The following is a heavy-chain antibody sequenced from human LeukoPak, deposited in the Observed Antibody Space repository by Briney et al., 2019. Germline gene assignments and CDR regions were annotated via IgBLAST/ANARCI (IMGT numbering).Heavy chain of an antibody. CDR1: GGSVTSYY. CDR3: ARTYDSTAYHF. V-gene: IGHV4-59*08. Sequence: PSETLSLTCSVSGGSVTSYYWNWIRQTPDKGLERIAYIYHSGLTRYNPSLKSRVTISMDTSKNQISLKVASVTAADTGFYYCARTYDSTAYHFWGHGTQVTVSS. J-gene: IGHJ4*01. CDR2: IYHSGLT. D-gene: IGHD3-22*01.